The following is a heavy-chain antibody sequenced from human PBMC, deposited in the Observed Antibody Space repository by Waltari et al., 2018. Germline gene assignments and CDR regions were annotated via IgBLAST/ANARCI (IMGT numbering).Heavy chain of an antibody. D-gene: IGHD1-1*01. CDR2: IYTSGST. CDR1: GGSISSGSYY. J-gene: IGHJ4*02. V-gene: IGHV4-61*02. CDR3: ARARQGTSRLGY. Sequence: QVQLQESGPGLVKPSQTLSLTCTVSGGSISSGSYYWSWIRQPAGKGLEWIGRIYTSGSTNYNPSLKSRVTISVDTSKNQFSLKLSSVTAADTAVYYCARARQGTSRLGYWGQGTLVTVSS.